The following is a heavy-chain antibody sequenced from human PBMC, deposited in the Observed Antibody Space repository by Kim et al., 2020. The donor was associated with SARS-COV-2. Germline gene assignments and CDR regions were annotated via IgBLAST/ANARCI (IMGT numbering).Heavy chain of an antibody. CDR1: GGTFSSYA. Sequence: SVKVSCKASGGTFSSYAISWVRQAPGQGLEWMGRIIPILGIANYAQKFQGRVTITADKSTSTAYMELSSLRSEDTAVYYCARHYCSGGSCHWNWFDPWGQGTLVTVSS. CDR2: IIPILGIA. D-gene: IGHD2-15*01. V-gene: IGHV1-69*04. J-gene: IGHJ5*02. CDR3: ARHYCSGGSCHWNWFDP.